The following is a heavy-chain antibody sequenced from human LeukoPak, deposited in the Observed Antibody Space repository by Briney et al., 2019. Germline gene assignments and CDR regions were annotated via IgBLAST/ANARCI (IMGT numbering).Heavy chain of an antibody. CDR3: ARDGCSTTSCFDY. V-gene: IGHV3-23*01. CDR2: ISGSGGNT. D-gene: IGHD2-2*01. J-gene: IGHJ4*02. Sequence: GGSLRLSCAASGFTFSSYAMSWVRQAPGKGLEWVSAISGSGGNTYYADSVKGRFTISRDNSKNTLYLQMNSLRAEDTAVYYCARDGCSTTSCFDYWGQGTLVTVSS. CDR1: GFTFSSYA.